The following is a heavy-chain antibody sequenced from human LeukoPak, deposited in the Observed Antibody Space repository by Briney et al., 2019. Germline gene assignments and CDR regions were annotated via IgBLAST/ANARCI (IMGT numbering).Heavy chain of an antibody. J-gene: IGHJ3*02. D-gene: IGHD3-3*01. CDR2: ISSSSSTI. V-gene: IGHV3-48*01. CDR1: GFTFSSYS. CDR3: ARGPKYDFWSGYQDAFDI. Sequence: GGSLRLSCAASGFTFSSYSMNWVRQAPGKGLEWVSYISSSSSTIYYADSVKGRFTISRDNAKNSLYLQMNSLRAEDTAVYYCARGPKYDFWSGYQDAFDIWGQGTMVTVSS.